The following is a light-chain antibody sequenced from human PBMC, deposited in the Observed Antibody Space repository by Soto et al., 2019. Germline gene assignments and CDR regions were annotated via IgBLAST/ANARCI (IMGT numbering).Light chain of an antibody. CDR2: GAS. V-gene: IGKV3-15*01. CDR3: QQYNNGPRT. Sequence: TLSVSPGERATLSCRASQSVSSNLAWYQQKPGQAPRLLIYGASTRATSIPARFSGSGSGTEFTLTISSLQSEDFAVYYCQQYNNGPRTFGQGTKVDIK. J-gene: IGKJ1*01. CDR1: QSVSSN.